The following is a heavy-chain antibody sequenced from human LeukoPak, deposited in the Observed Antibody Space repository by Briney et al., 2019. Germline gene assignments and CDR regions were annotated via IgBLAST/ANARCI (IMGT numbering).Heavy chain of an antibody. CDR1: GFTFSSYA. D-gene: IGHD3-10*01. J-gene: IGHJ4*02. V-gene: IGHV3-23*01. Sequence: PGGSLRLSCAASGFTFSSYAMSWVRQAPGKGLEWVSAISGSGGSTYYADSVKGRFTISRDNSKSTLYLQMNSLRAEDTAVYYCAKDPDGSGYFDYWGQGTLVTVSS. CDR2: ISGSGGST. CDR3: AKDPDGSGYFDY.